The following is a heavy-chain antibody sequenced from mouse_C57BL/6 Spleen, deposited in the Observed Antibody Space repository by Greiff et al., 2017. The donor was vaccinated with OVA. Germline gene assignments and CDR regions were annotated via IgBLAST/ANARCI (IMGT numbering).Heavy chain of an antibody. V-gene: IGHV14-3*01. D-gene: IGHD1-1*01. Sequence: LQLQQSVAELVRPGASVKLSCTASGFNFKNTYMHWVKQRPEQGLEWIGWIDPANGNTKYAPKFQGKATITADTSSNTAYLQLSSLTSEDTAIYYCAISSRGYWGKGTTLTVSS. CDR3: AISSRGY. CDR1: GFNFKNTY. J-gene: IGHJ2*01. CDR2: IDPANGNT.